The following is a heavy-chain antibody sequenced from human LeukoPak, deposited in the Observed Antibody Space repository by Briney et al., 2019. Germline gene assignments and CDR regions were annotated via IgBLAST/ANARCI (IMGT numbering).Heavy chain of an antibody. Sequence: PSETLSLTCTVGGGSLSGHYWGWIRQPPGKGLELVGHIYYTGTTFYNPSLNSRVTITLDTSGNQFSLRLTSVIAADTAVYYCARSSWGCSTASCYLTNWGQGALVTVSS. CDR1: GGSLSGHY. CDR3: ARSSWGCSTASCYLTN. J-gene: IGHJ4*02. V-gene: IGHV4-59*11. CDR2: IYYTGTT. D-gene: IGHD2-2*01.